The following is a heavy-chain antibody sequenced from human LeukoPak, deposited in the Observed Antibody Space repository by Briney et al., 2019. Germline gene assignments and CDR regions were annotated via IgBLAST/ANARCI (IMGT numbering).Heavy chain of an antibody. V-gene: IGHV3-7*01. Sequence: GGSLRLSSAASGFTFSTYLMSWVRQAPGKGLEWVANINQDGSQKRYVDSVQGRFTISRDNTKNSLFLQMNSLRAEDTAVYYCARLKDDVTKLDYWGQGTLVTVSS. D-gene: IGHD2-8*01. J-gene: IGHJ4*02. CDR2: INQDGSQK. CDR3: ARLKDDVTKLDY. CDR1: GFTFSTYL.